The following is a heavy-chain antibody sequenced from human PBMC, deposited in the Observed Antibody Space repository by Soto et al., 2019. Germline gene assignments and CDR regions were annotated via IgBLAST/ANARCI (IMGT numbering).Heavy chain of an antibody. J-gene: IGHJ4*02. CDR1: GGSISRYY. CDR3: ARETSYSGYDRFDY. CDR2: IYYSGST. D-gene: IGHD5-12*01. Sequence: SETLSLTCTVPGGSISRYYWSWIRQPPGKGLEWIGYIYYSGSTNYNPSLKSRVTISVDTSKNQFSLKLSSVTAADTAVYYCARETSYSGYDRFDYWGQGTLVTVSS. V-gene: IGHV4-59*01.